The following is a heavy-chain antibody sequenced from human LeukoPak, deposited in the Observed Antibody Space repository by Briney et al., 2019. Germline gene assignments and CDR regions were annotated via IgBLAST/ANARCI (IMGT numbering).Heavy chain of an antibody. V-gene: IGHV3-74*01. CDR2: INSDGSST. CDR1: GFTFSSYW. D-gene: IGHD3-22*01. Sequence: GGSLRLSRAASGFTFSSYWMHWVRQAPGKGLVWVSRINSDGSSTSYADSVKGRFTISRDNAKNTLYLQMNSLRAEDTAVYYCASTYYYDSGGYLLDYWGQGTLVTVSS. J-gene: IGHJ4*02. CDR3: ASTYYYDSGGYLLDY.